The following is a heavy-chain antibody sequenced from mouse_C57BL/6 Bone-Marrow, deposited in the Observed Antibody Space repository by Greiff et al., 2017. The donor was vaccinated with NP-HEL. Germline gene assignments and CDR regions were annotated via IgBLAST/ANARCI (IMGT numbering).Heavy chain of an antibody. Sequence: QVQLKQPGAELVKPGASVKLSCKASGYTFTSYWMHWVKQRPGRGLEWIGRIDPNSGGTKYNEKFKSKATLTVDKPSSTACMQLSSLTSEDSAVYYCARGGLWLRNYAMDYWGQGTSVTVSS. CDR2: IDPNSGGT. CDR1: GYTFTSYW. V-gene: IGHV1-72*01. J-gene: IGHJ4*01. D-gene: IGHD2-2*01. CDR3: ARGGLWLRNYAMDY.